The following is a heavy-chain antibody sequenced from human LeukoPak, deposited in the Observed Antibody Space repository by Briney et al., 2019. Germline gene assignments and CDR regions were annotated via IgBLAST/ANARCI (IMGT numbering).Heavy chain of an antibody. CDR1: GDPISGYSNYK. Sequence: SETLSLTCTVSGDPISGYSNYKWSWIRQPPGKGLEWIGYIYYHGSTNYNPSLKSRVTFSVDTSENQFSLKLTSVTAADTAVYYCAREYSAFDYWGQGTLVTVSS. J-gene: IGHJ4*02. CDR2: IYYHGST. CDR3: AREYSAFDY. V-gene: IGHV4-61*01. D-gene: IGHD6-13*01.